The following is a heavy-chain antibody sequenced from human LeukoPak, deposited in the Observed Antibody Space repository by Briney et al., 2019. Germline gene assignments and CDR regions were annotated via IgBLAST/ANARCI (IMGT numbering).Heavy chain of an antibody. V-gene: IGHV3-23*01. CDR3: AKDSGGTYFYYYYYMDV. J-gene: IGHJ6*03. D-gene: IGHD1-26*01. CDR2: TSAGGATI. CDR1: GFSFSTYA. Sequence: GGSLRLSCAASGFSFSTYAMSWVRQAPGKGLEWVSATSAGGATIYYADSVKGRFTVSRDNSKNTLYLHMNSLRAEDTAIYYCAKDSGGTYFYYYYYMDVWGKGTTVTVSS.